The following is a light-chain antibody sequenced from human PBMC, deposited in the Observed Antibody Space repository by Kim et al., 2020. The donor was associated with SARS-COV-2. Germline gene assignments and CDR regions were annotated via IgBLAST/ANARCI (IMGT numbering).Light chain of an antibody. CDR3: TSYTTDTFWV. CDR2: DVN. V-gene: IGLV2-14*01. CDR1: SSDVGAYDY. J-gene: IGLJ3*02. Sequence: QSALTQPASVSGSPGQSITISCTGTSSDVGAYDYVSWYEQHPGKAPKLLIYDVNERPSGVSHRFSGSKSGNTASLTISGLQAEDEADYYCTSYTTDTFWVFGGGTKVTVL.